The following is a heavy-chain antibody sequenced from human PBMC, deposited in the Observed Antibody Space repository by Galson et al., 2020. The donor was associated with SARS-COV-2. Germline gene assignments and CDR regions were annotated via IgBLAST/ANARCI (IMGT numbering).Heavy chain of an antibody. J-gene: IGHJ6*04. D-gene: IGHD5-18*01. CDR1: GFTFSSFA. CDR2: IWYDGSQR. Sequence: QLGESLKISCAASGFTFSSFAMHWVRQAPGKGLEWVALIWYDGSQRFYADSVKGRFTITRDTSENTLFREMSSLRAEDTAVYYCAGDLGLQQWLYGMDVWGEGTTVTVSS. V-gene: IGHV3-33*01. CDR3: AGDLGLQQWLYGMDV.